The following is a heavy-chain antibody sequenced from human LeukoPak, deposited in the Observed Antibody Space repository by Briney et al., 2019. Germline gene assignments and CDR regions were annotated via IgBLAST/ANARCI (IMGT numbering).Heavy chain of an antibody. CDR1: GFTVSNNY. CDR3: AKSRSGSANWALQIFDS. J-gene: IGHJ5*02. V-gene: IGHV3-53*01. Sequence: GGSLRLSCAASGFTVSNNYMIWVRQAPGKGLEWVSLIYSNGVTNYADYVKGRFTISRDNSKNSLFVQMNSLRAEDTAVYFCAKSRSGSANWALQIFDSWGQGTLVTVSS. CDR2: IYSNGVT. D-gene: IGHD1-1*01.